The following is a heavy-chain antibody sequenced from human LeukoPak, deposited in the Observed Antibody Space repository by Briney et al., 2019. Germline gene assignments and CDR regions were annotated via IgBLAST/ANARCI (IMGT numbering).Heavy chain of an antibody. CDR3: ARDSRGYSYGYVPYNYYYGMDV. D-gene: IGHD5-18*01. V-gene: IGHV4-59*01. J-gene: IGHJ6*02. CDR1: GGSISSYY. CDR2: IYYSGST. Sequence: SETLSLTCTVSGGSISSYYWSWIRQPPGKGLEWIGYIYYSGSTNYNPSLKSRITISVDTSKNQFSLKLSSVTAADTAVYYCARDSRGYSYGYVPYNYYYGMDVWGQGTTVTVSS.